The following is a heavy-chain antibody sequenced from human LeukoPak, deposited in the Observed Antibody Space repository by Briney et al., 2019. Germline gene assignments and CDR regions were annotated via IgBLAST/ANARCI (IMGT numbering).Heavy chain of an antibody. D-gene: IGHD6-13*01. Sequence: SETLSLTCAVSGYSISSGYYWGWIRQPPGKGLEWIGSIYHSGSTYYNPSLKSRVTISVDTSKNQFSLKLSSVTAADTAVYYCARRLSSSWYNWFDPWGQGTLVTVSS. CDR3: ARRLSSSWYNWFDP. CDR1: GYSISSGYY. CDR2: IYHSGST. V-gene: IGHV4-38-2*01. J-gene: IGHJ5*02.